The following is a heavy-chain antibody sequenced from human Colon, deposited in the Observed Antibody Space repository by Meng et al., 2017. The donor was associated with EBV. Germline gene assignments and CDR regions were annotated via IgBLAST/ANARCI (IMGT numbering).Heavy chain of an antibody. CDR3: ARVRVIPAAVGFDY. Sequence: GHLKEPGAGLVAPSGTLALTCACSGGSISTSDWWSWVRQPPGKGLEWIGEIYRGGGTNYNPSFKSRVTISVDTSNNHFSLKLSYVTAADTAVYYCARVRVIPAAVGFDYWGQGTLVTVFS. V-gene: IGHV4-4*02. CDR1: GGSISTSDW. CDR2: IYRGGGT. J-gene: IGHJ4*02. D-gene: IGHD2-2*01.